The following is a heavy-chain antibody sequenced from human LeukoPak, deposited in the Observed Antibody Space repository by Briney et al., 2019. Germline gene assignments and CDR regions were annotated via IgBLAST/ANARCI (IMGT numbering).Heavy chain of an antibody. Sequence: GGSLRLSCAASGFTFSSYAMNWVRQAPGKGLEWVSYISSSGSTIYYADSVKGRFTISRDNAKNSLYVQMNSLRDEDSAVYYCARVGSYYDLSYWGQGTLVTVSS. D-gene: IGHD1-26*01. J-gene: IGHJ4*02. CDR1: GFTFSSYA. CDR3: ARVGSYYDLSY. V-gene: IGHV3-48*02. CDR2: ISSSGSTI.